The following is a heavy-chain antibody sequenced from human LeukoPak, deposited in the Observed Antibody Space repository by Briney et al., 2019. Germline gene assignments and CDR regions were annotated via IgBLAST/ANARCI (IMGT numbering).Heavy chain of an antibody. CDR3: AKGTSRYQLLQEYFQH. D-gene: IGHD2-2*01. CDR2: MNPNSGNT. J-gene: IGHJ1*01. CDR1: GYTFTSYD. Sequence: ASVKVSCKASGYTFTSYDIHGVRQATGQGLEWMGWMNPNSGNTGYAQKFQGRVTMTRNTSISTAYMELSSLRSEDTAVYYCAKGTSRYQLLQEYFQHWGQGTLVTVSS. V-gene: IGHV1-8*01.